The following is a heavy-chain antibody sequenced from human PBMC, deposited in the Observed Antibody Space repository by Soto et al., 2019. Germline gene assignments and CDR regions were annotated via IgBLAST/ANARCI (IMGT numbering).Heavy chain of an antibody. Sequence: GGSLRLSCAASGFTFSGYAMHWVRQAPGKGLEWVAVISYDGSNKYYADSVKGRFTISRDNSKNTLYLQMNSLRAEDTAGYYCARDSSRDYDSGTAAYNWGQGTLLTVSS. CDR2: ISYDGSNK. V-gene: IGHV3-30-3*01. J-gene: IGHJ4*02. CDR1: GFTFSGYA. D-gene: IGHD5-12*01. CDR3: ARDSSRDYDSGTAAYN.